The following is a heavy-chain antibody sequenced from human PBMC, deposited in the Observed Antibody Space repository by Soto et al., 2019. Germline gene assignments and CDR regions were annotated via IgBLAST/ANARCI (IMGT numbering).Heavy chain of an antibody. J-gene: IGHJ4*02. CDR1: GFTFTSSA. Sequence: ASVRVSCRASGFTFTSSAVQWVRQARGQGLEWMGWMNPNSGNTGYAQKFQGRVTMTRNTSISTAYMELSSLRSEDTAVYYCARSGRGSGSYYQHFDYWGQGTLVTVSS. V-gene: IGHV1-8*01. D-gene: IGHD3-10*01. CDR3: ARSGRGSGSYYQHFDY. CDR2: MNPNSGNT.